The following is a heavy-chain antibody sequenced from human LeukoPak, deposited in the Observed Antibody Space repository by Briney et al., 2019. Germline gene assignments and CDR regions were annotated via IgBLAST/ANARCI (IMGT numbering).Heavy chain of an antibody. J-gene: IGHJ4*02. CDR2: IYYSGST. CDR1: GGSISSYY. V-gene: IGHV4-39*07. Sequence: SETLSLTCTVSGGSISSYYWGWIRQPPGKGLEWVGSIYYSGSTYYNPSLKSRVTISVDTSKDQFSLKLSSVTAADTAVYYCARVRPIDSLFDYWGQGTLVTVSS. CDR3: ARVRPIDSLFDY. D-gene: IGHD3-9*01.